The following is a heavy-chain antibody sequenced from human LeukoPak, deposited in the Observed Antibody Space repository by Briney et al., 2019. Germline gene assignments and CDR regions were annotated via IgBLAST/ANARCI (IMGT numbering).Heavy chain of an antibody. D-gene: IGHD5-18*01. CDR1: GYTFTGYY. CDR3: ARNGYSYGQTYYYYYGMDV. V-gene: IGHV1-2*02. CDR2: INPNSGGT. Sequence: GASVKVSCKASGYTFTGYYMHWVRQAPGQGLEWMGWINPNSGGTNYAQKFQGRVTMTRDTSISTAYMELSRLRSDDTAVYYCARNGYSYGQTYYYYYGMDVWGQGTTVTVSS. J-gene: IGHJ6*02.